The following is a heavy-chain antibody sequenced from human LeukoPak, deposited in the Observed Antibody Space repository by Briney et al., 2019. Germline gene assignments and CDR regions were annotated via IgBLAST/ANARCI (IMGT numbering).Heavy chain of an antibody. Sequence: PGGSLRLSCAASGFTVSSNYMSWVRQAPGKGLEWVSVIYSGGSTYYADSVKGRFTISRDNSQNTLYLQGNNLRAEDTAVYCCARGRWDTGGLHGLDVWGQGTTVTVSS. CDR2: IYSGGST. CDR3: ARGRWDTGGLHGLDV. J-gene: IGHJ6*02. D-gene: IGHD2-8*02. CDR1: GFTVSSNY. V-gene: IGHV3-66*01.